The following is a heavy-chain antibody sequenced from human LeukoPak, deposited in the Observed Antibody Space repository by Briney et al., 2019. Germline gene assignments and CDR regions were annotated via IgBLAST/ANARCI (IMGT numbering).Heavy chain of an antibody. CDR2: ISGSGGST. J-gene: IGHJ3*02. CDR3: AKSSLYYDILTGFIHDAFDI. V-gene: IGHV3-23*01. CDR1: GFTFSSYA. D-gene: IGHD3-9*01. Sequence: GGSLRLSCAASGFTFSSYAMSWVRQAPGKGLEWVSAISGSGGSTYYADSVKGRFTISRDNSKNTLYLQMNSLRAEDTAVYYCAKSSLYYDILTGFIHDAFDIWAKGQWSPSLQ.